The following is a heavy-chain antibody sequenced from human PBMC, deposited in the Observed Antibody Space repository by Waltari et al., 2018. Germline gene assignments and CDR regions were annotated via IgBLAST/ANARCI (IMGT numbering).Heavy chain of an antibody. V-gene: IGHV1-18*01. D-gene: IGHD2-8*01. CDR1: GYIFNNYG. CDR2: IAYTGDT. Sequence: QVQLVQSGAEMKRPGASVKVSGKTSGYIFNNYGINWVRQAPGQGLEWMGWIAYTGDTKSAQKFQDRLTMTTDTSTSTAYMELGSLESDDTAMYYCARIMTSNTDYWGQGTLVTVSS. J-gene: IGHJ4*02. CDR3: ARIMTSNTDY.